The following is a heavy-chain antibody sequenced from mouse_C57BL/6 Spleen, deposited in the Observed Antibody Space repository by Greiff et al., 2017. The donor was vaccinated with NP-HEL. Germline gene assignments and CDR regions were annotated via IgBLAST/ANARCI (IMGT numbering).Heavy chain of an antibody. CDR3: ARGGYGSSYRAMDY. J-gene: IGHJ4*01. CDR2: ISSGSSTI. D-gene: IGHD1-1*01. Sequence: EVQLLESGGGLVKPGGSLKLSCAASGFTFSDYGMHWVRQAPEKGLEWVAYISSGSSTIYYADTVKGRFTISRDNAKNTLFLQMTSLRSEDTAMYYCARGGYGSSYRAMDYWGQGTSVTVSS. V-gene: IGHV5-17*01. CDR1: GFTFSDYG.